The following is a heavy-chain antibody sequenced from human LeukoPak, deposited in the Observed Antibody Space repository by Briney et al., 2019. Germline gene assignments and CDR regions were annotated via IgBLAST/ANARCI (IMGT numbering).Heavy chain of an antibody. V-gene: IGHV1-8*01. J-gene: IGHJ2*01. CDR2: MNSNTGNT. D-gene: IGHD3-22*01. CDR3: ARGRRGSSGPWSWYLDL. Sequence: GASVKVSCKASGFTLTNFDINLVRQATGQGLEWMGWMNSNTGNTGYAQEFQGRVTMTRDTSIGTAYMELTNLRSEDTAVYYCARGRRGSSGPWSWYLDLWGRGTLVTASS. CDR1: GFTLTNFD.